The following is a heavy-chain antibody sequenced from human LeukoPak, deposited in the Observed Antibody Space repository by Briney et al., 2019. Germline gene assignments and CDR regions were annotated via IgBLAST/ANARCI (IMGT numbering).Heavy chain of an antibody. CDR2: ISGSGGST. D-gene: IGHD6-19*01. CDR1: GFTFSSYA. V-gene: IGHV3-23*01. J-gene: IGHJ1*01. CDR3: ANHGIAVAGPAEYFQH. Sequence: GGSLRLSCAASGFTFSSYAMSWVRQAPGKGLEWVSAISGSGGSTYYADSVKGRFTISRDNFKNTLYLQMNSLRAEDTAVYYCANHGIAVAGPAEYFQHWGQGTLVTVSS.